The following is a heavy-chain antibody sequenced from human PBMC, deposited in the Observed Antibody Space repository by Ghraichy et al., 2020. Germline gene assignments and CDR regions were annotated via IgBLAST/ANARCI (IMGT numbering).Heavy chain of an antibody. D-gene: IGHD2-2*01. CDR2: IIPIFGTA. Sequence: SVKVSCKASGGTFSSYAISWVRQAPGQGLEWMGGIIPIFGTANYAQKFQGRVTMTADESTSTAYMELSSLRSEDTAVYSCAREGSGVIVVVPHAKHYGMNVWGQGTTVTISS. CDR1: GGTFSSYA. V-gene: IGHV1-69*13. CDR3: AREGSGVIVVVPHAKHYGMNV. J-gene: IGHJ6*02.